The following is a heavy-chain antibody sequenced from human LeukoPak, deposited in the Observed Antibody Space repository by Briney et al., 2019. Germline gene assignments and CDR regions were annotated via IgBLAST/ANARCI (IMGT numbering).Heavy chain of an antibody. Sequence: SGGSLRLSCAASGFTFSSYAMSWVRQAPGKGLERVSGISYSGGSTYYADSVKGRFTISRDSSKNTLYLQMSSLRAEDTAVYYCAKGSVAAAVKNSFDYWGQGTLVTVSS. CDR2: ISYSGGST. CDR1: GFTFSSYA. CDR3: AKGSVAAAVKNSFDY. J-gene: IGHJ4*02. D-gene: IGHD6-13*01. V-gene: IGHV3-23*01.